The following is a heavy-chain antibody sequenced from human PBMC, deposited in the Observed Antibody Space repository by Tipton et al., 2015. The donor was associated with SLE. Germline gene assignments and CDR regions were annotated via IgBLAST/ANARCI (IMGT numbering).Heavy chain of an antibody. CDR1: GGSISSGAYY. CDR2: IYFRGTT. Sequence: TLSLTCTVSGGSISSGAYYWSWIRQHPGKGLEWIGYIYFRGTTQYSPSLRSRVTISMDTNKNQFSLSLTSVTAADTAMYFCAEGYSSAPFLDSWGQGTLVTVSP. CDR3: AEGYSSAPFLDS. J-gene: IGHJ4*02. V-gene: IGHV4-31*03. D-gene: IGHD5-18*01.